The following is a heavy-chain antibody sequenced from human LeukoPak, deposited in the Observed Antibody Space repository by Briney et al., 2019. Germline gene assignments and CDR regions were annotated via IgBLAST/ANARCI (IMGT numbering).Heavy chain of an antibody. V-gene: IGHV1-69*01. D-gene: IGHD5-24*01. J-gene: IGHJ3*02. CDR3: ARARTTRDGYNYGAFDI. CDR1: GGTFSIYA. CDR2: IIPIFGTA. Sequence: SVKVSCKXSGGTFSIYAISWVRQAPGQGLEWMGGIIPIFGTANYAQKFQGRVTITADESTSTAYMELSSLRSEDTAVYYCARARTTRDGYNYGAFDIWGQGTMVTVSS.